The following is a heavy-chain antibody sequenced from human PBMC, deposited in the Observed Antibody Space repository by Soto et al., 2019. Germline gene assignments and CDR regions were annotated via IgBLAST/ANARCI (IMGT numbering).Heavy chain of an antibody. J-gene: IGHJ4*02. CDR1: SGSISSSYW. D-gene: IGHD3-10*01. V-gene: IGHV4-4*02. CDR3: ARIDYGSGSDYNFDY. Sequence: QVQLQESGPGLVTPSGTLSVTCAVSSGSISSSYWWSWVRQPPGERLEWIGEIHHSGDTNYNPSLESRVTISVDKSKNQFSLMLSSVTAAHTAVYYCARIDYGSGSDYNFDYWGQGTLVTVSS. CDR2: IHHSGDT.